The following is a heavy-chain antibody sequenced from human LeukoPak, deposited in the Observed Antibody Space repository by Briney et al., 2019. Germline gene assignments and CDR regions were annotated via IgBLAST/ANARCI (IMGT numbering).Heavy chain of an antibody. CDR2: MNPNSGNT. J-gene: IGHJ5*02. CDR1: GYTFTSYD. V-gene: IGHV1-8*01. D-gene: IGHD3-16*02. CDR3: ARHYDYVWGSYRYRGFDP. Sequence: ASVKVSCKASGYTFTSYDINWVRQATGQGLEWMGWMNPNSGNTGYAQKFQGRVTMTRNTSISTAYMELSSLRSEDTAVYYCARHYDYVWGSYRYRGFDPWGQGTLVTVSS.